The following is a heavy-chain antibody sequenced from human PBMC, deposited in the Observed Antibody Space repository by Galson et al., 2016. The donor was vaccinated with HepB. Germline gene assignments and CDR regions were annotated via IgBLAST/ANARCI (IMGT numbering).Heavy chain of an antibody. V-gene: IGHV3-23*01. J-gene: IGHJ4*02. CDR3: AKSMSVSYYYDSSGYSFDY. CDR2: ISGSGGSP. Sequence: SLRLSCAASGFTFSSYAMSWVRQAPGKGLGWVSAISGSGGSPYYADYVKGRVTISRDNSKNTLYLQMNSLRAEDTAVYYCAKSMSVSYYYDSSGYSFDYWGQGTLVTVSS. D-gene: IGHD3-22*01. CDR1: GFTFSSYA.